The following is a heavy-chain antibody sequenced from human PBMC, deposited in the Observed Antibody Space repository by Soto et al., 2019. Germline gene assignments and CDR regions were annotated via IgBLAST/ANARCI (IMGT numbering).Heavy chain of an antibody. D-gene: IGHD5-12*01. CDR1: GGSISSGGYY. Sequence: SQTLSLTCTVSGGSISSGGYYLSWIRQHPGKGLEWIGYIYYSGSTYYNPSLKSRVTISVDTSKNQFSLKLSSVTAADTAVYYCARWLYLSGYDSQVTTYIPIDWGQGSLVTVSS. J-gene: IGHJ4*02. V-gene: IGHV4-31*03. CDR2: IYYSGST. CDR3: ARWLYLSGYDSQVTTYIPID.